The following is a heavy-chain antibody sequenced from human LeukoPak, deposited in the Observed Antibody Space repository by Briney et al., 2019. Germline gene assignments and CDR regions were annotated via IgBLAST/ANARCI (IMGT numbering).Heavy chain of an antibody. J-gene: IGHJ4*02. CDR2: INPSSGGT. D-gene: IGHD6-19*01. V-gene: IGHV1-2*02. Sequence: ASVKVSCKASGYTFTGYYMHWVRQAPGQGLEWMGWINPSSGGTNYAQKFQGRVTMTRDTSISTAYMELSRLRSDDTAVYYCARVGSYSSGWYRGVGFDYWGQGTLVTVSS. CDR3: ARVGSYSSGWYRGVGFDY. CDR1: GYTFTGYY.